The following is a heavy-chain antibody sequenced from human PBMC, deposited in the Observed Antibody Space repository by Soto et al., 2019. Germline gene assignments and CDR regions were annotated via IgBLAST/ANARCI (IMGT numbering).Heavy chain of an antibody. V-gene: IGHV1-3*01. Sequence: GASVKVSCKASGYTFTSYAMHWVRQAPGQRLEWMGWINAGNGNTKYSQKFQGRVTITRDTSASTAYMELSSLRSEDTAVYYCARDKRYCSGGSCHMIDYWGQGTLVTVSS. CDR2: INAGNGNT. CDR3: ARDKRYCSGGSCHMIDY. CDR1: GYTFTSYA. D-gene: IGHD2-15*01. J-gene: IGHJ4*02.